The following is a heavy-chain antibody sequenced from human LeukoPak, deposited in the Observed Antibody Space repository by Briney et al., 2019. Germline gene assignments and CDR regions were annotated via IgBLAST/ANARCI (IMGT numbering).Heavy chain of an antibody. Sequence: GASVKVSCKASGYTFTSYGISWVRQAPGQGLEWMGWISAYNGNTNYAQKLQGRVTMTTDTSTSTAYMELRSLRSDDTAVYYCARVRGGWKSGGYYFDYWGQGTLVTVSS. CDR2: ISAYNGNT. CDR3: ARVRGGWKSGGYYFDY. V-gene: IGHV1-18*01. J-gene: IGHJ4*02. D-gene: IGHD3-10*01. CDR1: GYTFTSYG.